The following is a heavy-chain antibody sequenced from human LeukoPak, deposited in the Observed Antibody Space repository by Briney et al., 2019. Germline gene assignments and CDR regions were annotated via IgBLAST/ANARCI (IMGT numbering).Heavy chain of an antibody. CDR3: AKGLRGYYGSGSYFDY. J-gene: IGHJ4*02. CDR1: GFTFSSYA. D-gene: IGHD3-10*01. V-gene: IGHV3-23*01. CDR2: ISGSGGST. Sequence: GGSLRLSCAASGFTFSSYAMSWVRQAPGKGLEWVSAISGSGGSTYHADSVKGRFTISRDNSKNTLYLQMNSLRAEDTAVYYCAKGLRGYYGSGSYFDYWGQGTLVTVSS.